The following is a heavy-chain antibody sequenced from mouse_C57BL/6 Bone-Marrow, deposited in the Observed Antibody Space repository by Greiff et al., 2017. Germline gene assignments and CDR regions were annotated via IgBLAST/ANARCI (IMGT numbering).Heavy chain of an antibody. Sequence: VQLQQPGAELVMPGASVKLSCKASGYTFTSYWMHWVKQRPGQGLEWIGEIDPSDSYTNYNQKFKGKSTLTVDKSSSTAYMQLSSLTSEDSAVYYCARKTDYYGSSLHYEYFDVWGTGTTVTVSS. CDR3: ARKTDYYGSSLHYEYFDV. V-gene: IGHV1-69*01. J-gene: IGHJ1*03. D-gene: IGHD1-1*01. CDR1: GYTFTSYW. CDR2: IDPSDSYT.